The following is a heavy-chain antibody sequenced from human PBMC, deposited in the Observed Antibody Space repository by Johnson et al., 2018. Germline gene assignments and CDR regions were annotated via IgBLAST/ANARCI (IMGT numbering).Heavy chain of an antibody. Sequence: QVQLVESGGGVVQPGRSLRLSCAASGFTFSNYPVHWVRQAPGKGLEWVAVISSDGNKKYYADSVKGRFTISRDNSKNTLNLQMNSLRLEYTAVFYCAREAQPTRDGFDIWGQGTMVTVSS. J-gene: IGHJ3*02. V-gene: IGHV3-30*04. CDR2: ISSDGNKK. CDR1: GFTFSNYP. CDR3: AREAQPTRDGFDI.